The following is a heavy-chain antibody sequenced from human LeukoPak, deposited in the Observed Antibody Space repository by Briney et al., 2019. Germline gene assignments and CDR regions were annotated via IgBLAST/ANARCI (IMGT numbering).Heavy chain of an antibody. CDR3: TRDLCSSTSCYAPFDY. Sequence: GGSLRLSCTASGFTFGDYAMSWVGQAPGKGLEGVAFIRSKAYGGTTEYAASVKGRFTISRDDSKSIAYLQMNSLKTEDTAVYYCTRDLCSSTSCYAPFDYWGQGTLVTVSS. V-gene: IGHV3-49*04. J-gene: IGHJ4*02. D-gene: IGHD2-2*01. CDR2: IRSKAYGGTT. CDR1: GFTFGDYA.